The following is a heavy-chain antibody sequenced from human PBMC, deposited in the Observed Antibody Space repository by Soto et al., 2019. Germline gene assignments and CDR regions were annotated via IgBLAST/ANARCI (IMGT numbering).Heavy chain of an antibody. CDR2: INHSGNT. J-gene: IGHJ5*02. V-gene: IGHV4-34*01. CDR1: GASLSDNY. Sequence: PSETLSLTCAVYGASLSDNYCNWLRQPPGKGLEWIGAINHSGNTNYNPSLRSRVTISIDTSKNKLSLNMRSVSAAEQAVYYRARGWREFDAWGQGTPVTVSS. CDR3: ARGWREFDA.